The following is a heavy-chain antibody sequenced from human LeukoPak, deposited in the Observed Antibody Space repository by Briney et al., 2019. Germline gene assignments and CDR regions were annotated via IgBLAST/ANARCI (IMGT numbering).Heavy chain of an antibody. V-gene: IGHV4-39*01. CDR3: ASYGSEQL. CDR2: IYYSGST. CDR1: GGSISSSSYY. J-gene: IGHJ4*02. Sequence: PSETLSLTCTVSGGSISSSSYYWGWIRQPPGKELEWIGSIYYSGSTFHNPSLKSRVTISVDTSKNQFSLKLSSVTAADTAVYYCASYGSEQLWGQGTLVTVSS. D-gene: IGHD3-10*01.